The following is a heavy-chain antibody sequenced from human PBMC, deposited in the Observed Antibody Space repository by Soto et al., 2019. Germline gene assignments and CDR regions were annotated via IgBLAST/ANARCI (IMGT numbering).Heavy chain of an antibody. V-gene: IGHV4-59*01. CDR1: GGPISSFY. CDR2: IYYIGST. CDR3: ARGGGLYDFWSGYPNWPPYGMDV. D-gene: IGHD3-3*01. J-gene: IGHJ6*02. Sequence: PSETLSLTCTVSGGPISSFYWSWIRQPPGKGLEWIGYIYYIGSTNYNPSLKSRVTISVDTSKNQFSLKLSSVTAADTAVYYCARGGGLYDFWSGYPNWPPYGMDVWGQGTTVTDSS.